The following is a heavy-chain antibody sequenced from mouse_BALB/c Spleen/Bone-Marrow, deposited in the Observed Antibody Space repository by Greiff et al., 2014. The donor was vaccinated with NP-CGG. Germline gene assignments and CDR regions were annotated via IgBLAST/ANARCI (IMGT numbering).Heavy chain of an antibody. J-gene: IGHJ1*01. V-gene: IGHV14-3*02. Sequence: VQLKESGAELVKPGASVKLSCTASGFNIKDTFMHWVKQRPEQGLEWIGRIDPANGDTKYDPKFQGKATITADTSSNTAYLQLSSLTSEGTAVYYCTKPSFYYGSSYWYFDVWGAGTTVTVSS. D-gene: IGHD1-1*01. CDR2: IDPANGDT. CDR1: GFNIKDTF. CDR3: TKPSFYYGSSYWYFDV.